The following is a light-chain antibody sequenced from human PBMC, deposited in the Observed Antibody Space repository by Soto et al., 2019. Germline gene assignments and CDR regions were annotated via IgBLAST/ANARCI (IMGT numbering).Light chain of an antibody. V-gene: IGLV1-36*01. Sequence: QSVLTQSPSVSEAPRQRVTISCSGSSSNIGNNAVNWYQQLPGKAPKLLIYYDDLLPSGVSDRFSGSKSGSSASLAISGLQSEDEADYYCAAWDDSLNSVVFGGGTKVTVL. CDR1: SSNIGNNA. CDR3: AAWDDSLNSVV. J-gene: IGLJ2*01. CDR2: YDD.